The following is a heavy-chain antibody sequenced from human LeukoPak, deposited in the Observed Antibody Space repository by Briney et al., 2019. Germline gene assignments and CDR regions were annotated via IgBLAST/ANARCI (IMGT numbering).Heavy chain of an antibody. CDR1: GGSISSYY. Sequence: SETLSLTCTVSGGSISSYYWSWIRQPPGKGLEWIGHIYSSGSTNYKPSLKSRVTMSVDTSKNQFSLKLTSVTAADTAVYYCARGGPTIAACRTFDYWGQGTLVTVSS. CDR3: ARGGPTIAACRTFDY. CDR2: IYSSGST. V-gene: IGHV4-59*01. D-gene: IGHD6-6*01. J-gene: IGHJ4*02.